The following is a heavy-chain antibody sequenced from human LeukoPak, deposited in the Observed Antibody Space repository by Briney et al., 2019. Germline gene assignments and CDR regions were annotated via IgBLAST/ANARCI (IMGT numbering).Heavy chain of an antibody. CDR2: MNPNSGNT. D-gene: IGHD6-13*01. V-gene: IGHV1-8*02. Sequence: ASVTVSCKASGGTFSSYAISWVRQATGQGLEWMGWMNPNSGNTGYAQKFQGRVTMTRNTSISTAYMELSSLRSEDTAVYYCARGLGYYSSSWWGKNWFDPWGQGTLVTVSS. CDR1: GGTFSSYA. CDR3: ARGLGYYSSSWWGKNWFDP. J-gene: IGHJ5*02.